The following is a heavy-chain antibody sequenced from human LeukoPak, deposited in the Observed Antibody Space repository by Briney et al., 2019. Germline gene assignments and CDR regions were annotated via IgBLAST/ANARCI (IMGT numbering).Heavy chain of an antibody. V-gene: IGHV3-30-3*01. Sequence: TGGSLRLSCAASGFTFSSYAVHWVRQAPGKGLEWVAVTSYDESNRYYADSVKGRFTISRDNSKNTLYLQMNSLRAEDTAVYYCAKEPYYYWGQGTLVTVSS. J-gene: IGHJ4*02. CDR2: TSYDESNR. D-gene: IGHD1-26*01. CDR1: GFTFSSYA. CDR3: AKEPYYY.